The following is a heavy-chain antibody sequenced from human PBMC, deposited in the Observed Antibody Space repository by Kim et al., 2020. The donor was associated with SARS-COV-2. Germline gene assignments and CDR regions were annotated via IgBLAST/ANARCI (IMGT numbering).Heavy chain of an antibody. Sequence: GESLKISCKGSGYSFTSYWIGWVRQMPGKGLEWMGIIYPGDSDTRYSPSFQGQVTISADKSISTAYLQWSSLKASDTAMYYCARHSPYYYDSSGYYYNFDYWGQGTLVTVSS. CDR1: GYSFTSYW. CDR3: ARHSPYYYDSSGYYYNFDY. CDR2: IYPGDSDT. D-gene: IGHD3-22*01. V-gene: IGHV5-51*01. J-gene: IGHJ4*02.